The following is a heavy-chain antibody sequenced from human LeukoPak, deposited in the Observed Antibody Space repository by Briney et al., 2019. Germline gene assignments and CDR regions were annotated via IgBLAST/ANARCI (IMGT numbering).Heavy chain of an antibody. D-gene: IGHD3-9*01. CDR3: ARAGYFDWLGDYYYMDV. V-gene: IGHV4-61*01. Sequence: SETLSLTCTVSGGSINSGSYYWSWIRQPPGKGLEWIGYIYYSGSTNYNPSLKSRVTISVDTSKNQFSLKLSSVTAADTAVYYCARAGYFDWLGDYYYMDVWGKGTTVTISS. CDR2: IYYSGST. CDR1: GGSINSGSYY. J-gene: IGHJ6*03.